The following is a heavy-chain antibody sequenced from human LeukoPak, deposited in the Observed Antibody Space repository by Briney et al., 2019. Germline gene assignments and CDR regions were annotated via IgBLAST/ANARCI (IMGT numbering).Heavy chain of an antibody. Sequence: SETLSFTCNASGGSIYNFYWSRSRQPPGKGLEWIGYIHNSGNSNYNRSLKSRVTISVDTSKNQFSLKLSSVTAADTAVYYCEKGGYDTLTGYEYYLDYWGQGTLVTVSS. CDR2: IHNSGNS. V-gene: IGHV4-59*08. J-gene: IGHJ4*02. D-gene: IGHD3-9*01. CDR1: GGSIYNFY. CDR3: EKGGYDTLTGYEYYLDY.